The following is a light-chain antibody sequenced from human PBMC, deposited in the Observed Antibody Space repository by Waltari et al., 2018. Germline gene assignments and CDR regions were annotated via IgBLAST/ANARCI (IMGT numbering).Light chain of an antibody. CDR3: QHYVRLPVT. CDR1: QSVSRA. Sequence: SCRASQSVSRALAWYQQNPGQAPRLLIYAASSRATGIPDMFSGSGSGTDVSLTISRLEPEDFAVYYCQHYVRLPVTFGQGTKVEIK. CDR2: AAS. J-gene: IGKJ1*01. V-gene: IGKV3-20*01.